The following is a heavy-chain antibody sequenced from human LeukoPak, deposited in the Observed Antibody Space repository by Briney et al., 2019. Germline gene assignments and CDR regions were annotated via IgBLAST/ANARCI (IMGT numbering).Heavy chain of an antibody. V-gene: IGHV4-59*01. CDR2: IYYSGST. J-gene: IGHJ6*02. CDR3: ARVSYGMDV. Sequence: SETLSLTCTVPGGSISSYYWSWIRQPPGKGLEWIGYIYYSGSTNYNPSLKSRVTISVDTSKNQFSLKLSSVTAADTAVYYCARVSYGMDVWGQGTTVTVSS. CDR1: GGSISSYY.